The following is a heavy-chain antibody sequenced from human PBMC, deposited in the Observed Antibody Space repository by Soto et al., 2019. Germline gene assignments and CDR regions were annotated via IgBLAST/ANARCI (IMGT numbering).Heavy chain of an antibody. Sequence: GGSLRLSCAASGFTFSTYAMNWVRQAPGKGLESVSAISGGGGSTYYADSVKGRFTISRDNSKNTLYLQMNSLKAEDTAVYYCAKAYVSGRYPRNWFDAWGQGTLVTVSS. D-gene: IGHD3-10*01. V-gene: IGHV3-23*01. CDR3: AKAYVSGRYPRNWFDA. CDR1: GFTFSTYA. CDR2: ISGGGGST. J-gene: IGHJ5*02.